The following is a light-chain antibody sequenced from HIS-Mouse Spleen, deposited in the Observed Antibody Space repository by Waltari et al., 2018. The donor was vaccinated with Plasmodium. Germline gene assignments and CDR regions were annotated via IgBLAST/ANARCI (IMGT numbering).Light chain of an antibody. Sequence: QSALTQPASVSGSPGQSITISCTGTSSDVGSYNLVSWYQQHPGKAPKLMIYEGSKRPERVSNRCSGSKSGNTASLTISGLQAEDEADYYCCSYAGSSTFVFGGGTKLTVL. V-gene: IGLV2-23*03. CDR3: CSYAGSSTFV. CDR2: EGS. J-gene: IGLJ3*02. CDR1: SSDVGSYNL.